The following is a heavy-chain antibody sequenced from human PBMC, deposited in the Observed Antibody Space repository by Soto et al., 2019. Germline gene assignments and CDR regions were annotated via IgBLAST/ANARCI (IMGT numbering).Heavy chain of an antibody. J-gene: IGHJ3*02. Sequence: EVQLLESGGGLVQPGGSLRLSCAAAGFTFSSYAMSWVRQAPGKGLEWVSAISGSGGSTYYADSVKGRFTISRDNSKNTLYLQMNSLRAEDTAVYYCAMPRYYYDLKDAFDIWGQGTMVTVSS. V-gene: IGHV3-23*01. CDR1: GFTFSSYA. CDR2: ISGSGGST. D-gene: IGHD3-22*01. CDR3: AMPRYYYDLKDAFDI.